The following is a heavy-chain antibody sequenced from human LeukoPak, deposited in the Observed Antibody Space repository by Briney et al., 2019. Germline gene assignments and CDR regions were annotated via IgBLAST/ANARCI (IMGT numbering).Heavy chain of an antibody. Sequence: SLRLSCAASGFTFSSYAMHWVRQAPGKGLEWVAVISYDGSNKYYADSVKGRFTISRDNAKNSPYLQMNSLRAEDTAVYYCARVGMATITFDYWGQGTLVTVSS. CDR1: GFTFSSYA. CDR3: ARVGMATITFDY. CDR2: ISYDGSNK. V-gene: IGHV3-30-3*01. D-gene: IGHD5-12*01. J-gene: IGHJ4*02.